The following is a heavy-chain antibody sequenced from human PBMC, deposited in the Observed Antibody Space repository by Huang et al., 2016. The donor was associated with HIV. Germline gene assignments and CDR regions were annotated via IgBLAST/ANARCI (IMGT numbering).Heavy chain of an antibody. CDR1: GLTFSKAG. D-gene: IGHD1-26*01. CDR3: ATPRVGGTGLGH. CDR2: SKSKSGGGET. J-gene: IGHJ1*01. Sequence: EVHLEESGGVLVKPGGSVRLSCAASGLTFSKAGMKWVRQCRGKGVGWGGRSKSKSGGGETDYAAPVKGRFTISRDDSKNTLFLQMNSLRTEDTAVYYCATPRVGGTGLGHWGQGTLVTVSS. V-gene: IGHV3-15*07.